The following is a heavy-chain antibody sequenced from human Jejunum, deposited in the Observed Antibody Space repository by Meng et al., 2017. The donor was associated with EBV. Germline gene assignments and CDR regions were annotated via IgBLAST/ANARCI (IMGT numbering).Heavy chain of an antibody. Sequence: QVQLVQSGAGLKKPGSSLKLSCRASGGNFKNLAFSWVRLAPGQGLEWMGGVIPVFSSTLYAKPFQDRLTITADESTSTAFLEMENLQSDDTAIYYCATDVGTVGDRWGQGTLVTVSS. CDR1: GGNFKNLA. CDR2: VIPVFSST. V-gene: IGHV1-69*01. CDR3: ATDVGTVGDR. D-gene: IGHD1-26*01. J-gene: IGHJ5*02.